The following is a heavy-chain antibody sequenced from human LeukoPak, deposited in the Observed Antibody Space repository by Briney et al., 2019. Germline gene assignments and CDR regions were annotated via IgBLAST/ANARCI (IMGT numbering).Heavy chain of an antibody. V-gene: IGHV3-7*01. J-gene: IGHJ4*02. CDR1: GFTFRSYW. CDR2: TSGDGRER. Sequence: GGSLRLSCAVSGFTFRSYWMSWVRQAPGKGLEWVANTSGDGRERHYVDPVKGRCTISRDNAINTLYLQMDSLRTEYTAVYYCARSSDKVSVAYWGQGTLVTVPS. D-gene: IGHD5/OR15-5a*01. CDR3: ARSSDKVSVAY.